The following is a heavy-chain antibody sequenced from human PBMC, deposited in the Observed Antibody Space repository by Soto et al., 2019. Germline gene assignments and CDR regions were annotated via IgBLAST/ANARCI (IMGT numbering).Heavy chain of an antibody. CDR3: AREGYRKYNYYGMDV. Sequence: VPLVESGGGLVQPGGSLRLSCAASGFTFSSYWMSWVRQAPGKGLEWVANIKQDGSEKYYVDSVKGRFTISRDNAKNSLYLQMNSLRAEDTAVYYCAREGYRKYNYYGMDVWGQGTTVTVSS. D-gene: IGHD5-18*01. CDR2: IKQDGSEK. J-gene: IGHJ6*02. V-gene: IGHV3-7*01. CDR1: GFTFSSYW.